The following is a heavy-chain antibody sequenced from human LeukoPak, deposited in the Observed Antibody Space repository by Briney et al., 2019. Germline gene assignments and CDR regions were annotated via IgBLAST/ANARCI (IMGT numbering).Heavy chain of an antibody. J-gene: IGHJ4*02. D-gene: IGHD6-13*01. CDR1: GFTFSSYA. V-gene: IGHV3-23*01. Sequence: GGSLRLSCAASGFTFSSYAMSLVRQAPGKGLEWVSAISGSGGSTYYADSVKGRFTISRDNSKNTLYLQMNSLRAEDTAVYYCAKGTSSWYSKGYFDYWGQGTLVTVSS. CDR3: AKGTSSWYSKGYFDY. CDR2: ISGSGGST.